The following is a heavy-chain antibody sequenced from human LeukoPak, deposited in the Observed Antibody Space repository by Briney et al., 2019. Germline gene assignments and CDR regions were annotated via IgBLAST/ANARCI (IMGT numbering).Heavy chain of an antibody. CDR1: GFTFSSYS. V-gene: IGHV3-21*01. CDR3: ARDYSSSSRTQYFQH. Sequence: GGSLRLSCAASGFTFSSYSMNWVRQAPGKGLEWVSSISSSSSYIYYADSVKGRFTISRDNAKNSLYLQMNSLRAEDTAVYYCARDYSSSSRTQYFQHWGQGTLVTVSS. CDR2: ISSSSSYI. D-gene: IGHD6-6*01. J-gene: IGHJ1*01.